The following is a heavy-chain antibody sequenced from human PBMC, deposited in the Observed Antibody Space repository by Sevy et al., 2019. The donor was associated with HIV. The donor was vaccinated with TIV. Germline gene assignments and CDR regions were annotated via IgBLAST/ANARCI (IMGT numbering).Heavy chain of an antibody. J-gene: IGHJ6*04. CDR3: AREAPSDSTRVENYYGMDV. CDR1: GFTYSSYW. D-gene: IGHD2-21*01. V-gene: IGHV3-7*01. CDR2: IRQDGSEK. Sequence: GGCLRLSCAASGFTYSSYWMSWVRQAPGKGLEWVANIRQDGSEKYYVDSVKGRFTISRDNAKNSLYLQMDSLRAEDTAVYYCAREAPSDSTRVENYYGMDVWGKGTTVTVSS.